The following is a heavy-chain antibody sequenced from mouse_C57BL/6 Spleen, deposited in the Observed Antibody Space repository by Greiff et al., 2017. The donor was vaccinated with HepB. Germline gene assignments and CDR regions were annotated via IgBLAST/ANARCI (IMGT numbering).Heavy chain of an antibody. D-gene: IGHD4-1*01. J-gene: IGHJ4*01. CDR2: IDPSDSYT. Sequence: QVQLKQPGAELVKPGASVKLSCKASGYTFTSYWMQWVKQRPGQGLEWIGEIDPSDSYTNYNQKFKGKATLTVDTSSSTAYMQLSSLTSEDSAVYYCAKTGGSYAMDYWGQGTSVTVSS. CDR1: GYTFTSYW. V-gene: IGHV1-50*01. CDR3: AKTGGSYAMDY.